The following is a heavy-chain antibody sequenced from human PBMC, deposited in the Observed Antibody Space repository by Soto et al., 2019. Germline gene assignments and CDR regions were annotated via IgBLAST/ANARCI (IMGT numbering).Heavy chain of an antibody. Sequence: QVQLQQWGAGLLKPSETLSLTCAVFDGSVNSGNYYWSWIRQPPGKGLEWIGEMSHSGGTPFNPSLKSRVTISVDTSKNHFSLKMSSVTAADTALYYCARVERGTATTVVDAFDIWGPGTMVTVSS. J-gene: IGHJ3*02. CDR1: DGSVNSGNYY. V-gene: IGHV4-34*01. CDR2: MSHSGGT. CDR3: ARVERGTATTVVDAFDI. D-gene: IGHD1-1*01.